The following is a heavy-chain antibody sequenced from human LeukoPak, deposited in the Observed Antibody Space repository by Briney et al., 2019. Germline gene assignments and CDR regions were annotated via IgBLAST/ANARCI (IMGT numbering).Heavy chain of an antibody. D-gene: IGHD3-22*01. CDR1: GYTFTSYG. Sequence: ASVKVSCKASGYTFTSYGISWVRQAPGQGLEWMGWISAYNGNTNYAQKLQGRVTMTTDTSTSTAYMELRSLRSDDTAVYYCARPYYYDSSGYYLHDYWGQGTLVTVSS. CDR3: ARPYYYDSSGYYLHDY. CDR2: ISAYNGNT. J-gene: IGHJ4*02. V-gene: IGHV1-18*01.